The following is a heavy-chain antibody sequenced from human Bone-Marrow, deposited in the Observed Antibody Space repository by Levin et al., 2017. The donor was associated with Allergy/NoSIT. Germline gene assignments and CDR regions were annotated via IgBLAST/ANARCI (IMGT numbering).Heavy chain of an antibody. J-gene: IGHJ6*02. CDR3: ARSWMAGYYSNYYGMEV. D-gene: IGHD3-3*01. CDR2: ISFDGSNK. Sequence: GGSLRLSCAASGFIFNNYAMNWVRQAPGKGLEWLAIISFDGSNKYYADSVKGRLTISRDSSKNNLYLQMNSLRPEDTAVYYCARSWMAGYYSNYYGMEVWGQGTTVTVSS. V-gene: IGHV3-30-3*01. CDR1: GFIFNNYA.